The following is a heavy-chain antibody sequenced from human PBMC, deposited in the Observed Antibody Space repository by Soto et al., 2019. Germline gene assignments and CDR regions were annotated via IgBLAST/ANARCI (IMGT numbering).Heavy chain of an antibody. Sequence: GGSLRLSCAASGFTFNHYAMSWVRQAPGKGLEWVSIIIANGGTFYADSVKGRFTISRDNSKNTVYLQMSSLRVEDTAIYYCAKDYTVAADPSSVILFDYWGQGARVTVSS. CDR1: GFTFNHYA. J-gene: IGHJ4*02. V-gene: IGHV3-23*01. D-gene: IGHD2-15*01. CDR2: IIANGGT. CDR3: AKDYTVAADPSSVILFDY.